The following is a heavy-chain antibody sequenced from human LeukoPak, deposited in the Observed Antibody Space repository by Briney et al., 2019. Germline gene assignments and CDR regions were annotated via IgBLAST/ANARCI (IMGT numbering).Heavy chain of an antibody. Sequence: GGSLRLSCTASGFTVSSNYMNWVRQAPGKGLEWVSSISTASTYMYYVDSVKGRFTISRDNAKNSLYLQMNSLRAEDTAVYYCAREPPTLVVNGEPSGNYWGQGTLVTVSS. J-gene: IGHJ4*02. CDR1: GFTVSSNY. V-gene: IGHV3-21*01. CDR3: AREPPTLVVNGEPSGNY. CDR2: ISTASTYM. D-gene: IGHD2-15*01.